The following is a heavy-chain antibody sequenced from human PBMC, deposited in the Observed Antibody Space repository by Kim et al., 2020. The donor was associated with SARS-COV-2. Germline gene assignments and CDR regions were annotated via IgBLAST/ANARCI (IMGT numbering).Heavy chain of an antibody. V-gene: IGHV4-34*01. J-gene: IGHJ6*01. D-gene: IGHD6-6*01. CDR1: GGSFSGYY. CDR2: INHSGST. Sequence: SETLSLTCAVYGGSFSGYYWSWIRQSPGKGLEWIGEINHSGSTSYNSSLKSRVTISADTSKNQFSLKLSAVTAADTGVYFCARGLVRQLLHLYYDYALD. CDR3: ARGLVRQLLHLYYDYALD.